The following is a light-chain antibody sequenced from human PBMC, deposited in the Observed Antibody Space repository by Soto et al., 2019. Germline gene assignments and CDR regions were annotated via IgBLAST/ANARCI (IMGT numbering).Light chain of an antibody. V-gene: IGKV3-15*01. J-gene: IGKJ4*01. Sequence: EVVMTQSPATLSVSPGERATRSCRASQSVRSHLAWYQQKPGQAPSLLIFGASTRATGVPARFSGSESGTEFTLTISSLQSEDVAVYFCQQYNDWPRTFGGGTKVDI. CDR1: QSVRSH. CDR2: GAS. CDR3: QQYNDWPRT.